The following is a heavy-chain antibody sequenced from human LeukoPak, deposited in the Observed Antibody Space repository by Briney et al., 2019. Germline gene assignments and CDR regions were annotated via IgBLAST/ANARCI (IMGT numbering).Heavy chain of an antibody. V-gene: IGHV4-31*03. CDR1: GGSISSGGYY. Sequence: SQTLSLTCTVSGGSISSGGYYWSWIRQHPGKGLEWIGYIYYSGSTYYNPSLKSRVTISVDTSKNQFSLKLSSVTAANTAVYYCAREGYSGYDHDAFDIWGQGTMDTVSS. J-gene: IGHJ3*02. CDR2: IYYSGST. CDR3: AREGYSGYDHDAFDI. D-gene: IGHD5-12*01.